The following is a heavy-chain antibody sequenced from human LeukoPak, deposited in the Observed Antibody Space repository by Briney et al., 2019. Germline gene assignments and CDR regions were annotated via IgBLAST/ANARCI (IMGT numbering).Heavy chain of an antibody. CDR2: ITWNGANT. CDR3: ARSSTTMTTRYFDL. Sequence: GGSLRLSCAASGFTFDDYGMNWVRQAPGKGLEWVSTITWNGANTGYADCVKGRFTISRDNAKSSLSLQMNSLSPEDTAFYYCARSSTTMTTRYFDLWGRGTLVTVSS. D-gene: IGHD4-17*01. V-gene: IGHV3-20*04. J-gene: IGHJ2*01. CDR1: GFTFDDYG.